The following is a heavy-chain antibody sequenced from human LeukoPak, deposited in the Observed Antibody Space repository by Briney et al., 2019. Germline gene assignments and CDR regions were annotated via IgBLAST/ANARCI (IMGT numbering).Heavy chain of an antibody. D-gene: IGHD6-13*01. J-gene: IGHJ4*01. CDR3: AREYSTPRYVYY. Sequence: GESLRLSCAASGFTFSSYWMHWVRQAPGKGLLWVSRINSDGSNTNYADSVKGRFTISRDNANNTLYLQMDSLRAEDTAVYYSAREYSTPRYVYYWGQGTLVTVSS. CDR2: INSDGSNT. CDR1: GFTFSSYW. V-gene: IGHV3-74*01.